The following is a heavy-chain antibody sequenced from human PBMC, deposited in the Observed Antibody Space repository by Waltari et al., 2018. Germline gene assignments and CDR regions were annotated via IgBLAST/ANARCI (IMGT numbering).Heavy chain of an antibody. CDR2: ISGSGGTT. D-gene: IGHD4-4*01. J-gene: IGHJ4*02. V-gene: IGHV3-23*04. Sequence: VQLVQSGAEVKKPGASVKVSCKVSGYTLTELSMHWVRQAPGKGLEWVSAISGSGGTTYYADSVKGRFTISRDNSKNTVYLQMNSLRAEDTAVYYCAKDRTGPYSITALDSWGQGTLVTVSS. CDR3: AKDRTGPYSITALDS. CDR1: GYTLTELS.